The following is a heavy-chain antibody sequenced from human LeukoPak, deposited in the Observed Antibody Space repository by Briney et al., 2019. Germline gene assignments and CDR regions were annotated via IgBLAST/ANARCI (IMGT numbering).Heavy chain of an antibody. CDR3: AKDQNYIAAAGTVAY. CDR2: ISGSGGST. CDR1: GFTFSSYA. D-gene: IGHD6-13*01. Sequence: GGSLRLSCAASGFTFSSYAMSWVRQAPGKGLEWVSAISGSGGSTYYADSVKGRFTISRGNSKNTLYLQMNSLRAEDTAVYYCAKDQNYIAAAGTVAYWGQGTLVTVSS. J-gene: IGHJ4*02. V-gene: IGHV3-23*01.